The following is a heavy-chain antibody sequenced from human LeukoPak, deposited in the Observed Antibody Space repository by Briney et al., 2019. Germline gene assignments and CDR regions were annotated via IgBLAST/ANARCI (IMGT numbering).Heavy chain of an antibody. J-gene: IGHJ4*02. CDR2: IYYSGST. Sequence: PSETLSLTCTVSGGFISSSSHYWGWIRQPPGKGLEWFRSIYYSGSTYYSPSLTSRVIISVDTSKNQFSLKLSSVTAADKAVHYCARGGGSADLTRFDYWGQGALVTVSS. CDR1: GGFISSSSHY. V-gene: IGHV4-39*07. CDR3: ARGGGSADLTRFDY. D-gene: IGHD2-2*01.